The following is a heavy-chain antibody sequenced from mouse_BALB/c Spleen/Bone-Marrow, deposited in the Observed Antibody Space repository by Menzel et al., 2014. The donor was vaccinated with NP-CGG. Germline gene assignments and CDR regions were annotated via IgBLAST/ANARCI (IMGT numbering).Heavy chain of an antibody. CDR3: AREDYYYAMDY. CDR2: INSNGGST. Sequence: EVKLMESGGGLVQPGGSLKLSCAASGFTFSSYGMSWVRQTPDKRLELVATINSNGGSTYYPDSVKGRFTISRDNAKNTLCLQMSSLKSEDTAMYYCAREDYYYAMDYWGQGTSVTVSS. CDR1: GFTFSSYG. J-gene: IGHJ4*01. V-gene: IGHV5-6-3*01.